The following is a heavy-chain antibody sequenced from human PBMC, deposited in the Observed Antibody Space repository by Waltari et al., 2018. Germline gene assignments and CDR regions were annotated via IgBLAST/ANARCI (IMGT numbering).Heavy chain of an antibody. CDR1: GFTFSSYW. CDR2: IKQDGREK. J-gene: IGHJ4*02. Sequence: EVQLVESGGGLVQPGGSLRLSCAASGFTFSSYWMSWVRQAPGKWVEWGANIKQDGREKYYVDSVKGRFTISRDNAKNSLYLQMNSLRAEDTAVYYCARACGYSPQSGYWGQGTLVTVSS. CDR3: ARACGYSPQSGY. D-gene: IGHD6-25*01. V-gene: IGHV3-7*01.